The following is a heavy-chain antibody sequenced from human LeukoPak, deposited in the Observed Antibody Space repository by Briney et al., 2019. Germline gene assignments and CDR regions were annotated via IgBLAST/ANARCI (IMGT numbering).Heavy chain of an antibody. CDR2: MNPNSGAT. D-gene: IGHD3-16*01. Sequence: ASVKVSCKASGYTFTSYDINWLRQATGQGPEWMGWMNPNSGATGYAQKFQGRVTMTRDTSTSTVYMELSSLRSEDTAVYYCARDGPNFGGEAHYGMDVWGQGTTVTVSS. CDR1: GYTFTSYD. CDR3: ARDGPNFGGEAHYGMDV. J-gene: IGHJ6*02. V-gene: IGHV1-8*01.